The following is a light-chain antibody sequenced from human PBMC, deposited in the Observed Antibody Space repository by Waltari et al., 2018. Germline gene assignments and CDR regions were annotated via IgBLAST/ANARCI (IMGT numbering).Light chain of an antibody. V-gene: IGKV1-13*02. Sequence: IQMSQSPSSLSASVGDRVTITCRASQGISSYLNWYQQKPGKAPKLLIYYANSLASGVPSRFSGSGSGTEFTLTISSLQPGDFATYYCQQGNSYPYSFGQGTKVEIK. CDR1: QGISSY. CDR3: QQGNSYPYS. J-gene: IGKJ2*03. CDR2: YAN.